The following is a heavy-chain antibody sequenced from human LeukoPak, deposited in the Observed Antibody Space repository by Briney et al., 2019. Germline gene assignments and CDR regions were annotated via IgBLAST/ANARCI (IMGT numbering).Heavy chain of an antibody. V-gene: IGHV3-48*02. J-gene: IGHJ6*02. Sequence: GESLRLSCAASGFTFSHYSMHWVRQAPGKGLEWLAXXXXXHRTIYYSESVQGRFTISRDNGDNSLFLQMNALRDEDTAVYFCARGDQIIVRETISFYPMDVWGQGIMVTVSS. D-gene: IGHD3-10*01. CDR3: ARGDQIIVRETISFYPMDV. CDR2: XXXXHRTI. CDR1: GFTFSHYS.